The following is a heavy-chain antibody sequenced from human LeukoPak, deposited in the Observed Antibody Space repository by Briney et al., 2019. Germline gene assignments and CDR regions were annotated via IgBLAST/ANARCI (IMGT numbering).Heavy chain of an antibody. J-gene: IGHJ4*02. D-gene: IGHD3-3*01. CDR2: ISAYNGNT. CDR1: GYTFTSYG. CDR3: ARDDFGVVSPHGY. V-gene: IGHV1-18*01. Sequence: ASVKVSCKASGYTFTSYGISGMRQAPGQGLEWMGWISAYNGNTNYAQKLQGRVTMTTDTSTSTDYMELRSLRSDDTAVYYCARDDFGVVSPHGYWGQGTLVTVSS.